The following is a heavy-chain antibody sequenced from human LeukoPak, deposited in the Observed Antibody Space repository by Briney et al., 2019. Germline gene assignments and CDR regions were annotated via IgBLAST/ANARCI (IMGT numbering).Heavy chain of an antibody. CDR3: TRGRTLDGGSSTSLSGN. V-gene: IGHV1-2*02. Sequence: ASVKVSCKASGYTFTDHFIHWVRQAPGQGLEWMGWVNPKSGDTDYAQKFQGRVTMTRDTSINTAYMEMSSLTSDDTAIYFCTRGRTLDGGSSTSLSGNWGQGALVTVSS. J-gene: IGHJ4*02. CDR1: GYTFTDHF. D-gene: IGHD1-26*01. CDR2: VNPKSGDT.